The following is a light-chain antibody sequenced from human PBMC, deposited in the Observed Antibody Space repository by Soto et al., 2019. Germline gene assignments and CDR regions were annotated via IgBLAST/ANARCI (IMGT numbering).Light chain of an antibody. CDR3: QHYSLYSPWT. J-gene: IGKJ1*01. V-gene: IGKV1-5*01. CDR1: QSISSW. Sequence: DIQVTQSPSTLSASVGDRVTFTCRASQSISSWLAWYQQKPGQAPKLLIYDASTVQSGVPSRFSGSGSGTEFTLTISSLQPDDSATYYCQHYSLYSPWTFGQGTKVDIK. CDR2: DAS.